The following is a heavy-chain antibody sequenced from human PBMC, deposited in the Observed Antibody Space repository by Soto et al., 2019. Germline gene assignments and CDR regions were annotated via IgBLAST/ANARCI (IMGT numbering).Heavy chain of an antibody. CDR1: GGSISSGGYS. CDR2: IYHSGST. CDR3: ARDGGLGEVDVDY. Sequence: QLQLQESGSGLVKPSQTLSLTCAVSGGSISSGGYSWSWIRQPPGKGLEWIGYIYHSGSTYYNPSLKGRVTISVDRSTNQFSLKLSSVTAADTAVYYCARDGGLGEVDVDYWGQGTLVTVAS. V-gene: IGHV4-30-2*01. D-gene: IGHD3-16*01. J-gene: IGHJ4*02.